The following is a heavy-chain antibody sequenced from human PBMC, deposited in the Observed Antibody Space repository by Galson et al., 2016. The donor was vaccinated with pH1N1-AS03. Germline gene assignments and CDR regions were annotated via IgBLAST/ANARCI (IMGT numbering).Heavy chain of an antibody. CDR2: IYTSGST. D-gene: IGHD1-14*01. CDR1: GGSISSYY. J-gene: IGHJ2*01. CDR3: ARQAEGRMLTLRHRYFDF. Sequence: SETLSLTCTVSGGSISSYYWSWIRQPAGKGLEWIERIYTSGSTIYNPSLKSRVTVSVDTSKNQLSLKLTSVTAADTAVYYCARQAEGRMLTLRHRYFDFWGRGIRVTVSS. V-gene: IGHV4-4*07.